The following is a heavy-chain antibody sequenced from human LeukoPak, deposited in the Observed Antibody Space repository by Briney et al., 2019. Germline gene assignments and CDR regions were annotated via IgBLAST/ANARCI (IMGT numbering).Heavy chain of an antibody. Sequence: PSETLSLTCTVSGGSISSSSYYWGWIRQPPGKGLEWIGSIYYSGSTYYNPSLKSRVTISVDRSKNQFSLKLSSVTAADTAVYYCARENIAVATFDYWGQGTLVTVSS. V-gene: IGHV4-39*07. CDR1: GGSISSSSYY. CDR2: IYYSGST. D-gene: IGHD6-19*01. J-gene: IGHJ4*02. CDR3: ARENIAVATFDY.